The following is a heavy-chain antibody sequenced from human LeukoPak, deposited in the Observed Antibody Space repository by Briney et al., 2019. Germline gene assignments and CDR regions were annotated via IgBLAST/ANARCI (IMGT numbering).Heavy chain of an antibody. CDR3: ARALSSDWFDP. D-gene: IGHD6-6*01. Sequence: GGSLRLSCAASGFTFRSYGMHWVRQAPGKGLVWVSRINSDGSSTSYADSVKGRFTISRDNAKNTLYLQMNSLRAEDTAVYCCARALSSDWFDPWGQGTLVTVSS. CDR1: GFTFRSYG. V-gene: IGHV3-74*01. J-gene: IGHJ5*02. CDR2: INSDGSST.